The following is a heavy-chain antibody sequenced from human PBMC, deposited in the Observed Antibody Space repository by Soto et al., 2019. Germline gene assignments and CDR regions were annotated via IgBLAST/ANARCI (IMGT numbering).Heavy chain of an antibody. D-gene: IGHD3-10*01. Sequence: EVQLLESGGGLVQPGGSLRLSCAASGFTFSHFAMSWVRQAPGEGLEWVSTLSGGDDSTYYADSVKDRFTISRDNSKNTLYLQLNSLRAEDTAVYYCAKKYHYGSGTYLYYFDYWGQGTLVTVSS. CDR1: GFTFSHFA. J-gene: IGHJ4*02. CDR2: LSGGDDST. CDR3: AKKYHYGSGTYLYYFDY. V-gene: IGHV3-23*01.